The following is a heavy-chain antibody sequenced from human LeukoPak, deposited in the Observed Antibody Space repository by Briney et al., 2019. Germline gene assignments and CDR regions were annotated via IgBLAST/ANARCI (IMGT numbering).Heavy chain of an antibody. J-gene: IGHJ6*02. Sequence: PSETLSLTCTVSGGSISSYYWSWIRQHPGKGLEWIGYIYYSGSTYYNPSLKSRVTISVDTSKNQFSLKLSSVTAADTAVYYCARETRDIVVVPAATYYYYGMDVWGQGTTVTVSS. D-gene: IGHD2-2*01. CDR2: IYYSGST. CDR1: GGSISSYY. CDR3: ARETRDIVVVPAATYYYYGMDV. V-gene: IGHV4-59*06.